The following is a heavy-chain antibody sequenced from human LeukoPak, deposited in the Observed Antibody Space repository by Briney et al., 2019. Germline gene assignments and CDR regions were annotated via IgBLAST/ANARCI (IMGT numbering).Heavy chain of an antibody. CDR2: IYYSGST. D-gene: IGHD6-13*01. V-gene: IGHV4-59*01. CDR1: GGSISSYY. Sequence: PSETLSLTCTVSGGSISSYYWSWIRQPPGKGLEWIGYIYYSGSTNYNPSLKSRVTISVDTSKNQFSLKLSSVTAADTAVYYCARDSRVAAAGSHYYGMDVWGQGTTVTVSS. J-gene: IGHJ6*02. CDR3: ARDSRVAAAGSHYYGMDV.